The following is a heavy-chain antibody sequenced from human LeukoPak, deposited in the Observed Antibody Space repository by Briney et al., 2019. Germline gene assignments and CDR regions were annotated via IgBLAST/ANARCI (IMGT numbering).Heavy chain of an antibody. J-gene: IGHJ4*02. Sequence: GGSLRLSCAASGFTFSSYWMYWVRQAPGKGLVWVSRINTDGSDTTYADFVKGRFTISRDNAKNTLYLQMDSERADDTALYYCSNSPGSNNYWGQGTLVTVSS. CDR2: INTDGSDT. CDR3: SNSPGSNNY. V-gene: IGHV3-74*01. CDR1: GFTFSSYW. D-gene: IGHD4-11*01.